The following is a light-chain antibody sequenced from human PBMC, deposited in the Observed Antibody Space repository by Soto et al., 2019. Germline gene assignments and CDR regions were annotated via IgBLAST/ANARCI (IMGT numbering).Light chain of an antibody. CDR1: DSNIGSNS. CDR3: AAWDASLSACV. CDR2: YNN. Sequence: QSVLTQPPSASGTAGQVVTISCSGGDSNIGSNSVYWYQHLPRMAPKLLIYYNNQRPSGVPDRFSGSRPGTSASLAIVGLRSEDEAVYYCAAWDASLSACVFGNGTKVTV. J-gene: IGLJ1*01. V-gene: IGLV1-47*02.